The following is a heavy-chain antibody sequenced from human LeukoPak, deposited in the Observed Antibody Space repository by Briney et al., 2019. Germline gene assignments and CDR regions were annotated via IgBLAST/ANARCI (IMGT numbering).Heavy chain of an antibody. D-gene: IGHD3-22*01. CDR2: IIPIFGTA. J-gene: IGHJ6*03. Sequence: ASVKVSCKASGGTFSNYAINWVRQAPGQGLEWMGGIIPIFGTANYAQNFQGRVTITADESTTTAYLELSGLRSEDTAVYYCARSTPVRWLSYYYYMDVWGKGTTVTVSS. CDR3: ARSTPVRWLSYYYYMDV. V-gene: IGHV1-69*13. CDR1: GGTFSNYA.